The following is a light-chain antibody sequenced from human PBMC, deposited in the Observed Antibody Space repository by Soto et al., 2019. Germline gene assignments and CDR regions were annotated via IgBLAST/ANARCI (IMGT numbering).Light chain of an antibody. CDR3: QQYESTPPT. J-gene: IGKJ2*01. Sequence: DIVMTQSPDSLAVSLGERATINCKSSQSVLYSSNNKNYLAWYQQRPGQPPKLLIYWASTRGSGVPDRFSGSGSGTDFTLTITSLQAEEVAVYYCQQYESTPPTFGQGTKLEIK. V-gene: IGKV4-1*01. CDR2: WAS. CDR1: QSVLYSSNNKNY.